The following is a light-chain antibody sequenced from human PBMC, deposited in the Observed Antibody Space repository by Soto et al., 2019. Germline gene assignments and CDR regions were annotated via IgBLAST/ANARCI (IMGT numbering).Light chain of an antibody. CDR2: AAS. V-gene: IGKV1-39*01. J-gene: IGKJ4*01. CDR1: QTISNY. Sequence: DIEMTQSPSPLSASLGDRVTISCRASQTISNYLNWYQHKPGRAPKLLIYAASIMQSGVPSRFSGSGSGTEFTLTISSLQPEDFATYYCQQSYSSPLTFGGGTKVDI. CDR3: QQSYSSPLT.